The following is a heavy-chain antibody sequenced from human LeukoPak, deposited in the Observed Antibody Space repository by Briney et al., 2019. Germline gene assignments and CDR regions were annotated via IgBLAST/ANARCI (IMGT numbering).Heavy chain of an antibody. CDR3: ARATGGAAAADFDP. CDR1: GGSISSAGYY. J-gene: IGHJ5*02. D-gene: IGHD6-13*01. CDR2: IYYSGTT. V-gene: IGHV4-31*03. Sequence: SQTLSLTCTVSGGSISSAGYYWSWIRQRPGRGLEWMGFIYYSGTTYYNPSLKSRVFISLNTSQNQVSLQLSSVTAADTAIYYCARATGGAAAADFDPWGQGTLVTVSS.